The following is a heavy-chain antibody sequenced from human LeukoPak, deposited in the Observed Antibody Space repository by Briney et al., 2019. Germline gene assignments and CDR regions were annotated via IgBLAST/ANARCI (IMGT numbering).Heavy chain of an antibody. CDR2: INWNGAST. CDR3: ARAVCPTIKFCDSSYFMDV. Sequence: GGSLRLSCAASGFTFSSYAMSWVRQAPGKGLEWVAGINWNGASTGYADSVRGRFTISRDNAKNSLYLQMNSLRAEDTALYYCARAVCPTIKFCDSSYFMDVWGKGTTVNVS. CDR1: GFTFSSYA. V-gene: IGHV3-20*04. D-gene: IGHD6-6*01. J-gene: IGHJ6*03.